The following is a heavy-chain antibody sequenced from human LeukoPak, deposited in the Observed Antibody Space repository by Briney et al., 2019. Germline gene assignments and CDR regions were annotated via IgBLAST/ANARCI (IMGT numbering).Heavy chain of an antibody. CDR3: ARDSSSGWWGEYYYYMDV. J-gene: IGHJ6*03. V-gene: IGHV4-59*12. CDR2: IYYSGST. Sequence: PSETLSLTCTVSGGSISSYYWSWIRQPPGKGLKWIGSIYYSGSTYYNPSLKSRVTISVDTSKNQFSLKLSSVTAADTAAYYCARDSSSGWWGEYYYYMDVWGKGTTVTVSS. CDR1: GGSISSYY. D-gene: IGHD6-19*01.